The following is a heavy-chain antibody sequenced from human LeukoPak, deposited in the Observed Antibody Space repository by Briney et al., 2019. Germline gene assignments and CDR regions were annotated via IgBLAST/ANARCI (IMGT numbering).Heavy chain of an antibody. CDR2: ITSSYIRE. J-gene: IGHJ4*02. V-gene: IGHV3-23*05. Sequence: GGSLRLLCAASGFTFISYAVNWGRHAAGEGLEGGSAITSSYIREHYADSVKGRFTISRDNSKNTLYLRLDSLRAEDTAIYYCARERRSFSLVRGVSAAFDYWGQGALVTVSS. CDR3: ARERRSFSLVRGVSAAFDY. D-gene: IGHD3-10*01. CDR1: GFTFISYA.